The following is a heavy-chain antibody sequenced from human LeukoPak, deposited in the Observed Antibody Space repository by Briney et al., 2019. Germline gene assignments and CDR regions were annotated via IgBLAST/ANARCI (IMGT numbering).Heavy chain of an antibody. CDR2: IIPIFGTA. Sequence: ASVKVSFKASGGTFSSYAISWLRQAPGQGLEWMGRIIPIFGTANYAQKFQGRVRITTDESTSKAYMELSSLRSEDTAVYYCARGALRLGELYYFDYWGQGTLVTVSS. V-gene: IGHV1-69*05. CDR3: ARGALRLGELYYFDY. D-gene: IGHD3-16*01. J-gene: IGHJ4*02. CDR1: GGTFSSYA.